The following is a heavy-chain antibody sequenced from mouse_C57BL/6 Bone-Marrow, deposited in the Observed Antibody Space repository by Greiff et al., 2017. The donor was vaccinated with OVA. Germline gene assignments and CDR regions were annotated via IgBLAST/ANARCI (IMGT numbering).Heavy chain of an antibody. CDR3: ARRGRSSYAMDY. CDR1: GFTFSDYY. J-gene: IGHJ4*01. CDR2: INYDGSST. V-gene: IGHV5-16*01. D-gene: IGHD1-3*01. Sequence: EVKLVESEGGLVQPGSSMKLSCTASGFTFSDYYMAWVRQVPEKGLEWVANINYDGSSTYYLDSLKSRFIISRDNAKNILYLQMSSLKSEDTATYYCARRGRSSYAMDYWGQGTSVTVSS.